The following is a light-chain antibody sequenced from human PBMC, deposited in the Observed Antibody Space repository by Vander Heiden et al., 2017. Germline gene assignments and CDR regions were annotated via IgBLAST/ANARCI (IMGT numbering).Light chain of an antibody. CDR3: HLYYSYSRT. CDR1: QSISSW. CDR2: KAS. Sequence: DIQMTQSPSTLSASVGDRVTITCRASQSISSWLAWYQQKPLKAPKLLIYKASSSESAVPSTSRGPGPATEFTLTISILLPAALTTYYSHLYYSYSRTFGQWTKLELK. J-gene: IGKJ1*01. V-gene: IGKV1-5*03.